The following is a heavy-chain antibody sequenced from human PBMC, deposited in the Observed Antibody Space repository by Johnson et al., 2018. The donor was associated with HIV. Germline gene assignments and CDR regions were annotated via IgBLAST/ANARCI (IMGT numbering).Heavy chain of an antibody. V-gene: IGHV3-7*01. Sequence: EVQLVESGGGLVQPGGSLRLSCAASRFTFSNYWMSWVRQAPGKGLEWVANIKQDGSEKYYVDSVKGRFTISRDNAKNSLYLQMNSLRAEDTAVYYCARDRGIYEGAFDIWGQGTMVTVSS. CDR1: RFTFSNYW. J-gene: IGHJ3*02. CDR2: IKQDGSEK. CDR3: ARDRGIYEGAFDI. D-gene: IGHD3-3*01.